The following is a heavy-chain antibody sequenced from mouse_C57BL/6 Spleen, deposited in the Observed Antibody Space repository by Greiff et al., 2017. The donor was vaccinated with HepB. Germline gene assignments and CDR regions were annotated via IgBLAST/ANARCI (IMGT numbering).Heavy chain of an antibody. CDR2: IYPGDGDT. CDR1: GYAFSSSW. Sequence: VQLQQSGPELVKPGASVKISCKASGYAFSSSWMNWVKQRPGKGLEWIGRIYPGDGDTNYNGKFKGKATLTADKSSSTAYMKLSSLTSEDSAVYFCAREGPYYGSSNWYFDVWGTGTTVTVSS. J-gene: IGHJ1*03. D-gene: IGHD1-1*01. V-gene: IGHV1-82*01. CDR3: AREGPYYGSSNWYFDV.